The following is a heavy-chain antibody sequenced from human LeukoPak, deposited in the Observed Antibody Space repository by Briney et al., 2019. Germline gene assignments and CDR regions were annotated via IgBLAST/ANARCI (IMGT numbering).Heavy chain of an antibody. V-gene: IGHV3-33*06. CDR2: IWYDGSNK. CDR3: AKDQSGSSYYFDY. Sequence: GGSLRLSCAASGFTFSSYGMHWVRQAPGKGLEWVAVIWYDGSNKYYADSVKGRFTISRDNSKNTLYLQMNSLRAEDTAVYYCAKDQSGSSYYFDYWGQGTLITVSS. CDR1: GFTFSSYG. D-gene: IGHD1-26*01. J-gene: IGHJ4*02.